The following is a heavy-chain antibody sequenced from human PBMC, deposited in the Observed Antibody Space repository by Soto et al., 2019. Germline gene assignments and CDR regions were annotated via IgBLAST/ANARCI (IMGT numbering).Heavy chain of an antibody. CDR1: GGSISSGGYY. V-gene: IGHV4-31*03. Sequence: SETLSLTCTVSGGSISSGGYYWSWIRQHPGKGLEWIGYIYYSGSTYYNPSLKSRVTISVDTSKNQFSLKLSSVTAADTAVYYCARGPYGDYMNYWGQGTLVTVSS. D-gene: IGHD4-17*01. J-gene: IGHJ4*02. CDR3: ARGPYGDYMNY. CDR2: IYYSGST.